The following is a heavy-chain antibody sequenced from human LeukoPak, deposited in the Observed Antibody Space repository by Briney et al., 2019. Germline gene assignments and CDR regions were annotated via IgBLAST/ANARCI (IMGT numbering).Heavy chain of an antibody. CDR2: IYYSGST. Sequence: KPSETLSLTCTVSGGSISSYYWSWIRRPPGKGLEWIGYIYYSGSTNYNPSLKSRVTISVDTSKNQFSLKLSSVTAADTAVYFCAPVQWLADTWGYWGQGTLVTVSS. CDR3: APVQWLADTWGY. V-gene: IGHV4-59*08. D-gene: IGHD6-19*01. CDR1: GGSISSYY. J-gene: IGHJ4*02.